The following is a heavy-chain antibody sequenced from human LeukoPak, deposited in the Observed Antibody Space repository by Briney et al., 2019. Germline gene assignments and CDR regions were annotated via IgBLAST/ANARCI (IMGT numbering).Heavy chain of an antibody. V-gene: IGHV1-69*01. D-gene: IGHD6-13*01. CDR1: GGTFSSYA. CDR3: ARDIAAAVYYYYYYMDV. Sequence: SVKVSCKASGGTFSSYAISWVRQAPGQGLEWMGGIIPSFGTASYAQKFQGRVTITADESTSTAYMELSSLRPEDTAVYYCARDIAAAVYYYYYYMDVWGKGTTVTVSS. J-gene: IGHJ6*03. CDR2: IIPSFGTA.